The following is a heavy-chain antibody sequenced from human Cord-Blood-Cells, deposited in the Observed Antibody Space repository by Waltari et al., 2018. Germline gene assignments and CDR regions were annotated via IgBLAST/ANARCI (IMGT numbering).Heavy chain of an antibody. D-gene: IGHD6-19*01. CDR1: GFTFSSYG. V-gene: IGHV3-33*01. CDR3: ARGGSSGWYY. Sequence: QVQLVESGGGVVQPGRSLRLSCAASGFTFSSYGMHWVRQAPGKGLEGVAVIWYDGSNKYYADSVKGRFTISRDNSKNTLYLQMNSLRAEDTAVYYCARGGSSGWYYWGQGTLVTVSS. CDR2: IWYDGSNK. J-gene: IGHJ4*02.